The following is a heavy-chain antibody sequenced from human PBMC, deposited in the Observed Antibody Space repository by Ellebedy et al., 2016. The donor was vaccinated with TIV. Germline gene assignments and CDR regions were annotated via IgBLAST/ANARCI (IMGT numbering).Heavy chain of an antibody. CDR3: ARSYQMFGDGGFDS. J-gene: IGHJ4*02. D-gene: IGHD3-10*02. V-gene: IGHV4-38-2*02. CDR2: ISYSGTT. Sequence: SETLSLTXTVSDYSINNGYHWGWIRQLPGKGLEWIGSISYSGTTYHNPSLKSRVTISEDTSNNQFSLKLSSVTAADTAVYFCARSYQMFGDGGFDSWGQGILVTVSS. CDR1: DYSINNGYH.